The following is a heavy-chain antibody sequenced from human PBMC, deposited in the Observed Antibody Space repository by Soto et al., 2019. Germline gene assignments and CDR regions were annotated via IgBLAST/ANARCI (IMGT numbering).Heavy chain of an antibody. Sequence: GESLKISCKGSGYSFTSYWISWVRQMPGKGLEWMGRIDPSDSYTNYSPSFQGHVTISTDKSISTAYLQWSSLKASDTAMYYCARRRGSGSYPRAFDIWGQGTMVTVS. CDR2: IDPSDSYT. CDR1: GYSFTSYW. D-gene: IGHD3-10*01. CDR3: ARRRGSGSYPRAFDI. J-gene: IGHJ3*02. V-gene: IGHV5-10-1*01.